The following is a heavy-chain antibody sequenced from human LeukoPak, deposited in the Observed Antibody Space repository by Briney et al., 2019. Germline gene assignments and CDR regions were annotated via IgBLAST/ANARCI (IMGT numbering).Heavy chain of an antibody. CDR2: IYPGDSDT. CDR3: ARRRMVGATDDAFDI. Sequence: GESVKISCKGSGYSFTSYWIGWVRQMPGKGLEWMGIIYPGDSDTRYSPSFQGQVTISADKSISTAYLQWSSLKASDTAMYYCARRRMVGATDDAFDIWGQGTMVTVSS. V-gene: IGHV5-51*01. D-gene: IGHD1-26*01. J-gene: IGHJ3*02. CDR1: GYSFTSYW.